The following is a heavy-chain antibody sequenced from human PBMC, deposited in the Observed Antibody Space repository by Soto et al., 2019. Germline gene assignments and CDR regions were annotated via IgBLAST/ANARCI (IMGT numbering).Heavy chain of an antibody. D-gene: IGHD6-19*01. Sequence: GGYLRLSCAASGCSSSSYSMHWVRQAPGKGRAWVAYIQNDGSNKYYGAFVNDRFTISRYNSKITLYLEMNSLRADDTAVYYCARGKWLVRGEDYFDYWGQGTLVTVSS. CDR1: GCSSSSYS. J-gene: IGHJ4*02. V-gene: IGHV3-30-3*01. CDR3: ARGKWLVRGEDYFDY. CDR2: IQNDGSNK.